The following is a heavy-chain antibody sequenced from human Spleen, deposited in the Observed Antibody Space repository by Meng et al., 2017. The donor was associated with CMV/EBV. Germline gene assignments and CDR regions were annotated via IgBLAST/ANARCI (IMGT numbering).Heavy chain of an antibody. CDR1: GFTFSDYY. Sequence: GESLKISCAASGFTFSDYYMSWIRQAPGKGLEWVSYISSSGSTIYYADSVKGRFTISRDNAQNSLYLQMNGLRAGDTAVYYCARESASSYTLDVWGQGTTVTVSS. V-gene: IGHV3-11*04. J-gene: IGHJ6*02. D-gene: IGHD2-2*01. CDR2: ISSSGSTI. CDR3: ARESASSYTLDV.